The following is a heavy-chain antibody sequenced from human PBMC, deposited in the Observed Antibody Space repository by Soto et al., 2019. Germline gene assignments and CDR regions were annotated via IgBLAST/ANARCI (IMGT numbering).Heavy chain of an antibody. CDR1: GGSISGHD. CDR2: IYSSGTT. J-gene: IGHJ4*01. D-gene: IGHD1-1*01. Sequence: SETLSLTCSVSGGSISGHDWSGIRLPAGRRLQWVGRIYSSGTTSYNPSLKSRVRMSVDTDRNSFDLRLDSVTAADTAVYYCARNFEIAATGKAFDFCARRVLVPVSA. V-gene: IGHV4-4*07. CDR3: ARNFEIAATGKAFDF.